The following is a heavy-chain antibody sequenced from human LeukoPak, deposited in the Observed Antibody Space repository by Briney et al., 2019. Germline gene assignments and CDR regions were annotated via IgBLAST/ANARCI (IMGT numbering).Heavy chain of an antibody. Sequence: SVKISCKASGYTFTGYYMHWVRQAPGQGLEWMGGIIPIFGTANYAQKFQGRVTITADESTSTAYMELSSLRSEDTAVYYCARDNGQLRFLEWFRMAWFDPWGQGALVTVSS. CDR3: ARDNGQLRFLEWFRMAWFDP. CDR2: IIPIFGTA. CDR1: GYTFTGYY. V-gene: IGHV1-69*13. J-gene: IGHJ5*02. D-gene: IGHD3-3*01.